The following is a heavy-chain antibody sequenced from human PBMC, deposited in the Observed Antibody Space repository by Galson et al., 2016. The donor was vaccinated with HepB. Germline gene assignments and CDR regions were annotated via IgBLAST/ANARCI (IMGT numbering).Heavy chain of an antibody. CDR3: ARGYLLGRGFGW. Sequence: CAISGDSVSSNSAGWYWIRQSPSRGLEWLGRTYYRSEWHFDYEESVKSRITINPDTSKNQFSLQLNSVTPEDKAAEYCARGYLLGRGFGWWGQGTLVTVSS. CDR1: GDSVSSNSAG. CDR2: TYYRSEWHF. J-gene: IGHJ4*02. D-gene: IGHD7-27*01. V-gene: IGHV6-1*01.